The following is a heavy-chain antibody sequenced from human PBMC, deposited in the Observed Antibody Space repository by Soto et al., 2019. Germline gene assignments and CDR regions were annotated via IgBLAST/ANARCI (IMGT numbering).Heavy chain of an antibody. CDR3: ARQGRIDSSSSFDAFDI. CDR2: IYPGDSDT. CDR1: GYSFTSYW. J-gene: IGHJ3*02. D-gene: IGHD6-6*01. Sequence: GESLKISCKGSGYSFTSYWIGWVRQMPGKGLEWMGIIYPGDSDTRYSPSFQGQVTISADKSISTAYLQWSSLKASDLAMYYCARQGRIDSSSSFDAFDIWGQGTMVTVSS. V-gene: IGHV5-51*01.